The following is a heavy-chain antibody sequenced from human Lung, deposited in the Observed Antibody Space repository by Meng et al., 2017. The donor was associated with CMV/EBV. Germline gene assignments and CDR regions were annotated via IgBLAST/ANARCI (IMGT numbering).Heavy chain of an antibody. J-gene: IGHJ5*02. CDR2: VYYGGGT. V-gene: IGHV4-61*01. D-gene: IGHD2-2*01. CDR1: SVSSASYY. CDR3: ARGTGYCSSTSCYPFDP. Sequence: SVSSASYYWSWIRQLPGKGLEWIAYVYYGGGTNYNPSLKSRVTISVDTSKNQFSLKLSSVTAADTAVYCCARGTGYCSSTSCYPFDPWGQGTLVTVSS.